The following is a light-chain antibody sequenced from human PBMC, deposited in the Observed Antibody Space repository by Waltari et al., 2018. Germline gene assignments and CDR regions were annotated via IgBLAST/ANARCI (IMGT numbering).Light chain of an antibody. CDR1: RSDFGRYNL. J-gene: IGLJ2*01. CDR3: CSYAGSGTLDVV. V-gene: IGLV2-23*02. CDR2: EVT. Sequence: QSALTQPASVSGSPGQSITIPCTGARSDFGRYNLFSWYQQHPGKAPKVMIYEVTKRPSGVSDRFSGSRSGNTASLTISGLQPEDEADYYCCSYAGSGTLDVVFGGGTKLTVL.